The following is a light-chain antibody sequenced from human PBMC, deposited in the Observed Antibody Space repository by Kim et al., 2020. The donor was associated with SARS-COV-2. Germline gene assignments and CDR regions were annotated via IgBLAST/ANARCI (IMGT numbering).Light chain of an antibody. V-gene: IGKV1-9*01. CDR1: QDVSSF. J-gene: IGKJ2*01. CDR3: QQLSSHPYT. Sequence: SASMGDRVTRTCRASQDVSSFLAWYQQKAGKAPKLLIYADSTLQSGVPSRFSGSRSGTDFTLTISSLQSEDFATYFCQQLSSHPYTFGQGTKLEIK. CDR2: ADS.